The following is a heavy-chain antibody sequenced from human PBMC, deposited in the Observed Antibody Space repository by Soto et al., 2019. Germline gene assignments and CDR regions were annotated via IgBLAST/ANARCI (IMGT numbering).Heavy chain of an antibody. V-gene: IGHV4-59*08. D-gene: IGHD3-3*01. CDR1: GGSISSYY. J-gene: IGHJ6*03. Sequence: SETLSLTCTVSGGSISSYYWSWIRQPPGKGLEWIGYIYYSGSTNYNPSLKSRVTISVDTSKNQFSLKLSSVTAADTAVYYCARLRAEWRYYMDVWGKGTTVTVSS. CDR2: IYYSGST. CDR3: ARLRAEWRYYMDV.